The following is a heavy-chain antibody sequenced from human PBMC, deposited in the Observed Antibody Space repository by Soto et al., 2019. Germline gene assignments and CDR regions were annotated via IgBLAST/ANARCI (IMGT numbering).Heavy chain of an antibody. CDR3: ARAPGSGDYYDGMDV. V-gene: IGHV1-2*04. CDR1: GYTFTGYY. Sequence: QVQLVQSGAEVKKPGASVKVSCKASGYTFTGYYMHWVRQAPGQGLEWMGWINPNSGGTNYAQKFQGWVTMTRDTSISTAYMELSRLRSDDTSVYYFARAPGSGDYYDGMDVWGQGTTVTVSS. D-gene: IGHD6-19*01. CDR2: INPNSGGT. J-gene: IGHJ6*02.